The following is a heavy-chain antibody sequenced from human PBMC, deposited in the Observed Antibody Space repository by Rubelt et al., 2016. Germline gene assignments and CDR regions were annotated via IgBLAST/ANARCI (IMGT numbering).Heavy chain of an antibody. CDR2: MNQDGSEK. V-gene: IGHV3-7*01. CDR1: GFTFSSNA. J-gene: IGHJ3*02. Sequence: EVQLLESGGGLVQPGGSLRLSCTASGFTFSSNAMSWVRQAPGKGLEWVANMNQDGSEKDYVDSVKGRFTISRDNAKNSLYLQMNSLRADDTALYYCARDPSPVIVGVYYDAFDIWGQGTMVTVSS. D-gene: IGHD1-26*01. CDR3: ARDPSPVIVGVYYDAFDI.